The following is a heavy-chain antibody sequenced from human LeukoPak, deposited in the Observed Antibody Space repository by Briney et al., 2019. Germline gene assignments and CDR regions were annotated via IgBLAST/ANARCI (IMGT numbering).Heavy chain of an antibody. Sequence: ASVKVSCKASGGTLSSYAISWVRQAPGQGLEWMGRIIPILGIANYAQKFQGRVTITADKSTSTAYMELSSLRSEDTAVYYCATEPGITMVRGVIDYWGQGTLVTVSS. V-gene: IGHV1-69*04. CDR3: ATEPGITMVRGVIDY. D-gene: IGHD3-10*01. J-gene: IGHJ4*02. CDR1: GGTLSSYA. CDR2: IIPILGIA.